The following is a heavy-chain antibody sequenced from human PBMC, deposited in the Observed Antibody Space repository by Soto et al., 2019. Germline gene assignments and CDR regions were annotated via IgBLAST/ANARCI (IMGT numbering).Heavy chain of an antibody. Sequence: EVQLVESGGGLVQPGGSLRLSCAASGFTFSSYWMHWVRQAPGKGLVWVSRINSDGSSTSYADSVKGRFTISRDNAKNTLYRQMNSLRAEDTAVYYCAVSLRFPGWFDPWGQGTLVTVSS. CDR2: INSDGSST. CDR3: AVSLRFPGWFDP. D-gene: IGHD3-3*01. CDR1: GFTFSSYW. J-gene: IGHJ5*02. V-gene: IGHV3-74*01.